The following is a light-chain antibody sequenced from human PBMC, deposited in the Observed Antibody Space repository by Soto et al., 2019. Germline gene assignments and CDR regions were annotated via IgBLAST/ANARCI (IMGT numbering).Light chain of an antibody. Sequence: QSVLTQPPSASGSPGQSVTISCTGTSSDVGSYKYVFWYQHHPGKAPKLMIYDVSQRPSGVPDRFSGSKSGNTASLTVSGLQAEDEADYYCSSYAGSNHVVFGGGTKLTVL. J-gene: IGLJ2*01. CDR2: DVS. CDR1: SSDVGSYKY. V-gene: IGLV2-8*01. CDR3: SSYAGSNHVV.